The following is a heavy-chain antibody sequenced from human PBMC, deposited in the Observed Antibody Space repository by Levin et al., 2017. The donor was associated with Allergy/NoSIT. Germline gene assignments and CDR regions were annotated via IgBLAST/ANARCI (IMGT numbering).Heavy chain of an antibody. J-gene: IGHJ6*02. CDR1: GFTFSSYS. Sequence: SGGSLRLSCAASGFTFSSYSMNWVRQAPGKGLEWVSSISSSSSYIYYADSVKGRFTISRDNAKNSLYLQMNSLRAEDTAVYYCARDRPAAVAALYGMDVWGQGTTVTVSS. CDR3: ARDRPAAVAALYGMDV. D-gene: IGHD2-2*01. V-gene: IGHV3-21*01. CDR2: ISSSSSYI.